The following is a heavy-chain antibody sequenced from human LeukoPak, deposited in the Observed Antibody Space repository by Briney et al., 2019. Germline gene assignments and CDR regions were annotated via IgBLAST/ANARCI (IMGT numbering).Heavy chain of an antibody. CDR2: INSDGSGT. Sequence: GGSLRLSCAASGFTFSNYWMHGVRQAPGKGLVWVSRINSDGSGTNYADSVKGRFTISRDNAKNTLFLQMNSLRAEDTAVYYCARGVNPNGGRWFWGQGTLVTVSS. V-gene: IGHV3-74*01. CDR1: GFTFSNYW. D-gene: IGHD2-8*01. J-gene: IGHJ4*02. CDR3: ARGVNPNGGRWF.